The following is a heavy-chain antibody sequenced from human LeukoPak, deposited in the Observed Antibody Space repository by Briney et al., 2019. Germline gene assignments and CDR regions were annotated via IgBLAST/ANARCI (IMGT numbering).Heavy chain of an antibody. D-gene: IGHD3-10*02. CDR3: AELGITRIGGV. CDR2: ISSSGSTI. Sequence: SGGSLRLSCAAAGFTFSSYWMHWVRQAPGKGLEWVSYISSSGSTIYYADSVKGRFTIYRDNAKNSLYLQMNSLRAEDTAVYYCAELGITRIGGVWGKGTTVTISS. J-gene: IGHJ6*04. V-gene: IGHV3-48*04. CDR1: GFTFSSYW.